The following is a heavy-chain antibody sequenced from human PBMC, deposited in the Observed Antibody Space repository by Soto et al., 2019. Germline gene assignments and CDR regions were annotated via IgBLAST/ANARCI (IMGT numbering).Heavy chain of an antibody. Sequence: QVQLVESGGGVVQPGRSLRLSCAASGLAFSSYAMHWVRQAPGKGLEWVAVISYDGRNKYYTDSVKGRFTISRDNSKNTLYLQMNSLRAEDTAVYYCARELERLFDYWGQGTRVTVSS. CDR1: GLAFSSYA. CDR3: ARELERLFDY. V-gene: IGHV3-30*04. CDR2: ISYDGRNK. J-gene: IGHJ4*02. D-gene: IGHD1-1*01.